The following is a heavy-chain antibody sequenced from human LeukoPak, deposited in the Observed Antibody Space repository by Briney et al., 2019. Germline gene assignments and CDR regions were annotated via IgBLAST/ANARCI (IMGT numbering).Heavy chain of an antibody. CDR3: VSPRGFSYGYFDY. J-gene: IGHJ4*02. CDR1: GGSTSSSSAY. D-gene: IGHD5-18*01. V-gene: IGHV4-39*01. Sequence: PSETLSLTCTVSGGSTSSSSAYWGWIRQPPGKGLGWIGSIYYSKNTYYNPSLKSRVTISADTSKNQFSLTLGSVSATDTAVYYCVSPRGFSYGYFDYWGQGTLVTVSS. CDR2: IYYSKNT.